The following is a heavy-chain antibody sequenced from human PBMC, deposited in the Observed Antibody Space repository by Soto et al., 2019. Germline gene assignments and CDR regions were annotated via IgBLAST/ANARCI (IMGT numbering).Heavy chain of an antibody. CDR2: ISYDGSNK. J-gene: IGHJ4*02. D-gene: IGHD6-6*01. CDR3: ARGGAVRPFFDY. CDR1: GFTFSSYA. Sequence: QVQLEESGGGGVQPGTSLRLSCAASGFTFSSYAMYWVRQAPGKGLQWVALISYDGSNKYYADSVKGRFIISRDNSKNTLYQQMNRLTDGDTGVYYCARGGAVRPFFDYWGQGALLTVSS. V-gene: IGHV3-30-3*01.